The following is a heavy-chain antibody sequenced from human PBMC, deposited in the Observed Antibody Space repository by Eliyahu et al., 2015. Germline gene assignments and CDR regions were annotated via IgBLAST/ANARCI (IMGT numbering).Heavy chain of an antibody. CDR3: ARAGAADY. J-gene: IGHJ4*02. CDR2: INQKGDT. CDR1: SXPFSPYY. V-gene: IGHV4-34*01. Sequence: QVQLQQWGAGLLKXSETLSLTCAVYSXPFSPYYWSWIRQSPGKGLEWIGEINQKGDTNYNPSFKSRVSISVDTSKKQFSLRLSSVTAADTAVYYCARAGAADYWGQGTLVTVSS. D-gene: IGHD1-26*01.